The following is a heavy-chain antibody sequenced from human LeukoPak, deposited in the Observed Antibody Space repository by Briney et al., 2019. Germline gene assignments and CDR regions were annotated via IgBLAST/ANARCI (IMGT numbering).Heavy chain of an antibody. CDR3: AREGVNYYDAFDI. CDR2: INPHSGDT. V-gene: IGHV1-2*02. J-gene: IGHJ3*02. Sequence: ASVKVSCKASGYTFTGYYIHWVRQAPGQGLEWMGWINPHSGDTNFAQKFQGRVTMTRDTSISTAYMELSSLRSEDTAVYYCAREGVNYYDAFDIWGQGTMVTVSS. D-gene: IGHD3-10*01. CDR1: GYTFTGYY.